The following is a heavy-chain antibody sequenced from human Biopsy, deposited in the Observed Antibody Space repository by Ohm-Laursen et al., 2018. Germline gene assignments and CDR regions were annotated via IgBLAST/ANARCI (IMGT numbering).Heavy chain of an antibody. D-gene: IGHD2-15*01. CDR3: VRVEDCSGDNCPRLAFDL. J-gene: IGHJ3*01. Sequence: SETLSLTCPVSAASVSGGTFFWGWGRPPPGEGLEGVGYIYNSGGTNYSPSLKSRVTILLDTSKNQFSLKLSSVTVADTAVYYCVRVEDCSGDNCPRLAFDLWGQGTTVIVSS. CDR2: IYNSGGT. V-gene: IGHV4-61*01. CDR1: AASVSGGTFF.